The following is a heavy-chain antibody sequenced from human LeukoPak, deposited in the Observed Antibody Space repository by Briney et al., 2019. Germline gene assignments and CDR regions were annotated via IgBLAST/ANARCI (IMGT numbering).Heavy chain of an antibody. CDR1: GGSFSGYY. CDR3: ARGLVVAATSHTSYYYYYYGIDV. Sequence: SETLSLTCAVYGGSFSGYYWSWIRQPPGKGLEWIGEINHSGSTNYNPSLKSRVTISVDTSKNQFSLKLSSVTAADTAVYYCARGLVVAATSHTSYYYYYYGIDVWGQGTTVTVSS. J-gene: IGHJ6*02. V-gene: IGHV4-34*01. D-gene: IGHD2-15*01. CDR2: INHSGST.